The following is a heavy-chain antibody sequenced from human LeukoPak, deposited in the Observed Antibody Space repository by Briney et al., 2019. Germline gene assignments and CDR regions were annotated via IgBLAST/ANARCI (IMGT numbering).Heavy chain of an antibody. D-gene: IGHD3-3*01. Sequence: GRSLGLSCAASGFTFSSYAMHWVRQAPGKGLEWVAVISYDGSNKYYADSVKGRFTISRDNSKNTLYLQMNSLRAEDTAVYYCARDFSYYGMDVWGQGTTVTVSS. CDR3: ARDFSYYGMDV. J-gene: IGHJ6*02. V-gene: IGHV3-30-3*01. CDR1: GFTFSSYA. CDR2: ISYDGSNK.